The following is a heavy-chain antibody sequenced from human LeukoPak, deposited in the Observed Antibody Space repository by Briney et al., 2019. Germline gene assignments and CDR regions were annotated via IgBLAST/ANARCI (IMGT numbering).Heavy chain of an antibody. J-gene: IGHJ4*02. Sequence: SETLSLTCTASGGSISSSNWWSWVRQPPGKGLEWIGEIYHSGSTNYNPSLKSRVTISVDKSKNQFSLKLSSVTAADTAVYYCATLRWLQFGYFDYWGQGTLVTVSS. CDR3: ATLRWLQFGYFDY. CDR2: IYHSGST. D-gene: IGHD5-24*01. CDR1: GGSISSSNW. V-gene: IGHV4-4*02.